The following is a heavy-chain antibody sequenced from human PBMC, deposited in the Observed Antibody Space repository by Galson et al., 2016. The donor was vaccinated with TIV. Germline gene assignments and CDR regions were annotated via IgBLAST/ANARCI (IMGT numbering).Heavy chain of an antibody. CDR1: GFIFNNYV. J-gene: IGHJ4*02. Sequence: SLRLSCAAAGFIFNNYVMHWVRQAPGKGLECVSLISWDGHTPYYADSVKGRFTISSDNSRNSLFLQMDSLRTEDTALYYVATLTGDEGHFDYWGQGTPVTVFS. V-gene: IGHV3-43*01. D-gene: IGHD7-27*01. CDR3: ATLTGDEGHFDY. CDR2: ISWDGHTP.